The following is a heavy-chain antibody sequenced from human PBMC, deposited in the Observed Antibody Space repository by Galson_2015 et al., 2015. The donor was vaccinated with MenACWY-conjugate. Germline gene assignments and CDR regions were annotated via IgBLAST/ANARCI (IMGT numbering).Heavy chain of an antibody. J-gene: IGHJ5*02. CDR1: GDSVSSNSAA. Sequence: CAISGDSVSSNSAAWNWIRQSPSRGLEWLGRTYYRSKWYNDYATSVNSRITINPDTSKNQFSLLLNSVTPEDTAVYYCARVSGACHIWFDPWGQGTLVTVSS. CDR3: ARVSGACHIWFDP. D-gene: IGHD1-26*01. V-gene: IGHV6-1*01. CDR2: TYYRSKWYN.